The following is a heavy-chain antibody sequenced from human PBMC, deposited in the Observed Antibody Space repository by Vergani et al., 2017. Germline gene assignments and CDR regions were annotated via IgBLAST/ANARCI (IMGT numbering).Heavy chain of an antibody. V-gene: IGHV4-4*07. CDR1: GAPISYWC. Sequence: QVQMQESGPGLVKTSETLSLTCSASGAPISYWCWSWLRQPAGKGLEWIGHISASGNASHSPSLKTRVSMSVDTSKNQFSLTVTSVTAADTAIYFCARRSGGYYSGGKVHPLRTAFDVWGHGTVVTVSS. CDR3: ARRSGGYYSGGKVHPLRTAFDV. D-gene: IGHD2-15*01. J-gene: IGHJ3*01. CDR2: ISASGNA.